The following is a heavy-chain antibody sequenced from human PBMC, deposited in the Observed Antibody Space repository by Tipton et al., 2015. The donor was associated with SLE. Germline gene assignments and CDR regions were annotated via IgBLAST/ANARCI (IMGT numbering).Heavy chain of an antibody. D-gene: IGHD6-19*01. J-gene: IGHJ3*02. Sequence: TLSLTCTVSGGSITSYYWSWIRQPPGKGLEWIGCIYNSGITNYNPSLKSRVTISVDTSKNQFSLKVSSVTAADTAVYYWVSEGISGWTTAVDIWGQGTMVTVSS. CDR2: IYNSGIT. CDR1: GGSITSYY. V-gene: IGHV4-59*01. CDR3: VSEGISGWTTAVDI.